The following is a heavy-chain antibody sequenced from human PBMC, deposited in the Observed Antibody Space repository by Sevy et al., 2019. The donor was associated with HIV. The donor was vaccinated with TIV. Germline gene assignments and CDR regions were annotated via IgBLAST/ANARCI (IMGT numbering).Heavy chain of an antibody. V-gene: IGHV3-48*02. CDR3: ARLGTDSSGYEFDY. J-gene: IGHJ4*02. Sequence: GGSLRLSCAASGFTFSSYSMNWVRQAPGKGLEWVSYISSSSSTIYHADSVKGRFTISRDNAKNSLYLQMNSLRDEDTAVYYCARLGTDSSGYEFDYWGQGTLVTVSS. D-gene: IGHD3-22*01. CDR2: ISSSSSTI. CDR1: GFTFSSYS.